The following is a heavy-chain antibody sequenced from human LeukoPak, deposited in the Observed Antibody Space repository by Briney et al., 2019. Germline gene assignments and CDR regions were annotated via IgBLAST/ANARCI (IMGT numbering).Heavy chain of an antibody. CDR3: ARALSSGAAHVGVVYRRPGEKNFDY. CDR1: GYTFTSYA. D-gene: IGHD6-19*01. V-gene: IGHV7-4-1*02. J-gene: IGHJ4*02. CDR2: INTNTGNP. Sequence: WASVKVSCKASGYTFTSYAMNWVRQAPGQGLEWMGWINTNTGNPTYAQGFTGRFVFSLDTSVSTAYLQISSLKAEDTAVYYCARALSSGAAHVGVVYRRPGEKNFDYWGQGTLVTVSS.